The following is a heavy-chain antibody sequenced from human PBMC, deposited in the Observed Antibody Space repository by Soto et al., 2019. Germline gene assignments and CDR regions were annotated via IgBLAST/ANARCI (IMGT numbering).Heavy chain of an antibody. CDR2: IYYSGST. CDR1: GGSISSYY. CDR3: ARARAAGRGYWFDP. Sequence: SETLSLTCTVSGGSISSYYWRWIRQPPGKGLEWIGHIYYSGSTNYNPSLKSRVTISVDTSKNQFSLKLSSVTAADTAVYYCARARAAGRGYWFDPWGQGTLVTVSS. D-gene: IGHD6-13*01. V-gene: IGHV4-59*01. J-gene: IGHJ5*02.